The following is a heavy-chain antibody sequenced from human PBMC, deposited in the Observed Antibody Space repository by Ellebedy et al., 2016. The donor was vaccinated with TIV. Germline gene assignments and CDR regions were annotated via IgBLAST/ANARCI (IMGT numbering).Heavy chain of an antibody. CDR2: ISYDGNRN. J-gene: IGHJ6*02. V-gene: IGHV3-30-3*01. D-gene: IGHD3-10*01. Sequence: GESLKISCAASGFTFSSYWMSWVRQAPGEGLEWVAVISYDGNRNYYGDSVKGRFTISRDNSKDTLYLQLNTLTPEDTAVYYCARAFGSGTSEYYYGMDVWGQGTTVTVSS. CDR3: ARAFGSGTSEYYYGMDV. CDR1: GFTFSSYW.